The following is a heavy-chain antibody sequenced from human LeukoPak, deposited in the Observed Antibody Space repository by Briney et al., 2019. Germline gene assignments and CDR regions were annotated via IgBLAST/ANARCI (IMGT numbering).Heavy chain of an antibody. CDR3: AKDGGYYFDY. Sequence: GGSLRLSCAASGFTFSSYAMHWVRQAPGKGLEWVAVISYDGSNKYYADSVKGRFTTSRDNSKNTLYLQMNSLRTEDTAVYYCAKDGGYYFDYWGQGTLVTVSS. J-gene: IGHJ4*02. CDR2: ISYDGSNK. D-gene: IGHD3-10*01. V-gene: IGHV3-30*04. CDR1: GFTFSSYA.